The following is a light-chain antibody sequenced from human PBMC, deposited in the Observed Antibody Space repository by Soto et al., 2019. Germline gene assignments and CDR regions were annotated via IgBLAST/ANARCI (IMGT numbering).Light chain of an antibody. CDR1: QSVLSSSNKKNY. V-gene: IGKV4-1*01. J-gene: IGKJ4*02. CDR3: QQHYSAPLK. CDR2: WAS. Sequence: DIVMTQSPDSLAVSLGERATINCKSSQSVLSSSNKKNYLAWHQQKPGQPRKLLISWASSRQSGVPDPFSGSGSGTDFTLTISSLQAEDVAVYYCQQHYSAPLKFAGGTKADIK.